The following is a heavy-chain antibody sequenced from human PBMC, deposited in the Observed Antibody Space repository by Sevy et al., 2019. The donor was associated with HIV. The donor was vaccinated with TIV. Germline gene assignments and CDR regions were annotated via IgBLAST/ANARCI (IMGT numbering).Heavy chain of an antibody. J-gene: IGHJ2*01. CDR2: IITIIGKA. D-gene: IGHD4-17*01. CDR3: ATTIMSGYGDYISRYFDL. V-gene: IGHV1-69*13. CDR1: GGSFSSYA. Sequence: ASVKVSCKAFGGSFSSYAISWVRQAPGQGLEWVGGIITIIGKANYAQKFQGRVTITADESTSTAYMELSSLRSEDTAVYYCATTIMSGYGDYISRYFDLWGRGTLVTVSS.